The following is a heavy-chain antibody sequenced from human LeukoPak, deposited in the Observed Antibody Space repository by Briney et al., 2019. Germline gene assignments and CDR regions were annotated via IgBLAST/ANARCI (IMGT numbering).Heavy chain of an antibody. CDR2: ITSNGGST. J-gene: IGHJ4*02. Sequence: PGGSLRLSCTASGFTFSSYAMHWVRQAPGKGLEYVSAITSNGGSTYYANSVKGRFTISRDNPKNTLYLQMGSLRAEDMAVYYCARGLTPDHWGQGTLVTVSS. D-gene: IGHD1-14*01. V-gene: IGHV3-64*01. CDR3: ARGLTPDH. CDR1: GFTFSSYA.